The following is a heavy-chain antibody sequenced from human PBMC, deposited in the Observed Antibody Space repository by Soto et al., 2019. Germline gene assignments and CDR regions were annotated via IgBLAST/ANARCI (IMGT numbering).Heavy chain of an antibody. D-gene: IGHD3-10*01. J-gene: IGHJ4*02. Sequence: EVQLVESGGGVARPGGSLRLSCAASGFTFEDHGMSWVRQAPGKGLEWLSDISWDGGTTVYADSVKGRCTVSRNNAKSSLYLQMNSLKPGDTAFYHCARRSGDQQVCDFWGQGTLLTVSS. CDR3: ARRSGDQQVCDF. CDR1: GFTFEDHG. CDR2: ISWDGGTT. V-gene: IGHV3-20*01.